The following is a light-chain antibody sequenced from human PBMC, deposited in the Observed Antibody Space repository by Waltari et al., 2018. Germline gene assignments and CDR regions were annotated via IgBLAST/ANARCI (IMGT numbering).Light chain of an antibody. Sequence: EIVMTQSPVTLSVSPGERATLSCRASQNVNSDLAWYQQKPGQAPRLHIYGASTRATGIPARFSGSGSGTEFILTISSLQSEDSAIYYCQQYKNWPPYTFGQGAKLEIK. CDR2: GAS. CDR3: QQYKNWPPYT. CDR1: QNVNSD. J-gene: IGKJ2*01. V-gene: IGKV3-15*01.